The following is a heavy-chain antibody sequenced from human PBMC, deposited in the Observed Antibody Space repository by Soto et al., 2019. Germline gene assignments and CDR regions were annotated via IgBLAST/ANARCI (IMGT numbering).Heavy chain of an antibody. CDR1: GYSISSGYY. CDR2: IYHSGST. D-gene: IGHD4-17*01. CDR3: ASFDYGDYFGY. J-gene: IGHJ4*02. V-gene: IGHV4-38-2*01. Sequence: PSETLSLTCAVSGYSISSGYYWGWIRQPPGKGLEWIGSIYHSGSTYYNPSLKSRVTISADTSKNQFSLKLSSVTAADTAVYYCASFDYGDYFGYWGQGTLVTVSS.